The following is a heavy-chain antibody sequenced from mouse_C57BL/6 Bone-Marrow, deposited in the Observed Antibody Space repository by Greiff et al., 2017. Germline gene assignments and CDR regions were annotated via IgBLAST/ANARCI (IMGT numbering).Heavy chain of an antibody. CDR3: AKRNYDYDEGFYFDY. CDR1: GYTFTSYW. Sequence: QVQLQQPGAELVKPGASVKLSCKASGYTFTSYWMHWVKQRPGQGLEWIGMIHPNSGSTNYNEKFKSKATLTVDKSSSTAYMQLSNLTSEDSAVYSFAKRNYDYDEGFYFDYWGQGTTLTVSS. V-gene: IGHV1-64*01. CDR2: IHPNSGST. J-gene: IGHJ2*01. D-gene: IGHD2-4*01.